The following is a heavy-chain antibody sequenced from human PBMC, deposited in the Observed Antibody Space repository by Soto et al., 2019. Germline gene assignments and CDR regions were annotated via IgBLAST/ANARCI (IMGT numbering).Heavy chain of an antibody. Sequence: SVNVSCKSSGGTLNNYSINWVRQAPGQGLEWMGGILPVSAPPDYAQKFQGRVSITADHSTSTVYMELSRLKSDDTAVYFCATDSNYDVSNSFWGQGTLVTVSS. CDR2: ILPVSAPP. J-gene: IGHJ4*02. CDR1: GGTLNNYS. V-gene: IGHV1-69*13. CDR3: ATDSNYDVSNSF. D-gene: IGHD3-3*01.